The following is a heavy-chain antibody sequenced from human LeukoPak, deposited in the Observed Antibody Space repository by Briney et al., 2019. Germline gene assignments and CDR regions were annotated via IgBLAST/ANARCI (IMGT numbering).Heavy chain of an antibody. CDR3: AKEGAVAGIWYFDL. V-gene: IGHV3-23*01. D-gene: IGHD6-19*01. Sequence: GGSLRLSCAASGFTSSNYAMSWVRQAPGQGLEWVSTISGAAGSTYYADSVKGRFTISRDNSKNTVYLLMSSLRVEDTAVYYCAKEGAVAGIWYFDLWGRGTLVTVSS. J-gene: IGHJ2*01. CDR1: GFTSSNYA. CDR2: ISGAAGST.